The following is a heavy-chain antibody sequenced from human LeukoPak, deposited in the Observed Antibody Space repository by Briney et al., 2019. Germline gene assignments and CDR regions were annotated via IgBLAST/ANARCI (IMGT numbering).Heavy chain of an antibody. CDR2: ISGSGGTT. CDR3: AKGYCSSFTCYSRFAP. D-gene: IGHD2-2*01. J-gene: IGHJ5*02. V-gene: IGHV3-23*01. CDR1: GFTFSSYA. Sequence: GGSLRLSCAASGFTFSSYAMSGVRQPPGKGLEWVSGISGSGGTTYHADSVKGRFTISRDNSRNTLYLQMNSLRAEDTAVYYRAKGYCSSFTCYSRFAPWGQGTLVTVSS.